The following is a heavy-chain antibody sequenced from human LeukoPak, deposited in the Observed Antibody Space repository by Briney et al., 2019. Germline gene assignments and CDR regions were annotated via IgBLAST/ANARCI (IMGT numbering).Heavy chain of an antibody. V-gene: IGHV1-2*06. CDR3: TRYYYHTSGFDY. Sequence: ASVKVSCKASGYTLTDYYIHWVRQAPGQGLEWMGRINPNSGGTSYAQNFQGKVTVTRDTSISTVYMELSGLRSDDTAVYYCTRYYYHTSGFDYWGQGTLVTVSS. D-gene: IGHD3-22*01. CDR2: INPNSGGT. J-gene: IGHJ4*02. CDR1: GYTLTDYY.